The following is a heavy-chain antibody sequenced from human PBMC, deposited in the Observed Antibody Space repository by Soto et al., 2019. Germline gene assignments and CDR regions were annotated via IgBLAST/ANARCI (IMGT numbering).Heavy chain of an antibody. CDR2: IKNDGSGA. Sequence: EVQLVESVGDLVQPGGSLRLSCVASGFTFSNYWMHWVCQPPGKGLEWVSRIKNDGSGAYYADSVQGRFTISRDNAKNTLYLQMNSLRAEDTAVYYCTRGDGDYHDGNGYLGRHWGQGTLVTVSS. V-gene: IGHV3-74*01. J-gene: IGHJ4*02. CDR1: GFTFSNYW. CDR3: TRGDGDYHDGNGYLGRH. D-gene: IGHD5-18*01.